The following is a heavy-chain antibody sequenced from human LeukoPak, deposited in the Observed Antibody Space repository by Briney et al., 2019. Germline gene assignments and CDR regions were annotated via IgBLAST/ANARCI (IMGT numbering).Heavy chain of an antibody. V-gene: IGHV1-2*02. CDR1: GYTFTGYY. D-gene: IGHD4-11*01. Sequence: ASVKVSCKASGYTFTGYYMHWVRQAPGQGLEWMGWINPNSGGTNYAQKFQGRVTMTRDTSISTAYMELSRLRSDDTAVYYCARPYSNYFGDYYYMDVWGKGTTVTVSS. J-gene: IGHJ6*03. CDR2: INPNSGGT. CDR3: ARPYSNYFGDYYYMDV.